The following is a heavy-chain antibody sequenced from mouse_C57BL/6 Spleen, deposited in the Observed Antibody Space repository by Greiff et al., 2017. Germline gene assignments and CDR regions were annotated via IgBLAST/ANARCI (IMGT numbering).Heavy chain of an antibody. J-gene: IGHJ4*01. V-gene: IGHV5-4*01. CDR1: GFTFSSYA. Sequence: EVHLVESGGGLVKPGGSLKLSCAASGFTFSSYAMSWVRQTPEKRLEWVATISDGGSYTYYPDNVKGRFTISRDNAKNNLYLQMSHLKSEDTAMYYCARADGYYPYYAMDYWGQGTSVTVSS. CDR2: ISDGGSYT. CDR3: ARADGYYPYYAMDY. D-gene: IGHD2-3*01.